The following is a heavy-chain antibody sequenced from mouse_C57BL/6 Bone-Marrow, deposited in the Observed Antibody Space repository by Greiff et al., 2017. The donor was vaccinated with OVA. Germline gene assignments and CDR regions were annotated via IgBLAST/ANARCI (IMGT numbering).Heavy chain of an antibody. D-gene: IGHD1-1*01. CDR3: ARSSFYYGSSPWFAY. J-gene: IGHJ3*01. CDR1: GYTFTSYG. V-gene: IGHV1-81*01. Sequence: VQLQQSGAELARPGASVKLSCKASGYTFTSYGISWVKQRTGQGLEWIGEIYPRSGNTYYYEKFKGKATLTADKSSSTAYMELRSLTSEDSAVYFCARSSFYYGSSPWFAYWGQGTLVTVSA. CDR2: IYPRSGNT.